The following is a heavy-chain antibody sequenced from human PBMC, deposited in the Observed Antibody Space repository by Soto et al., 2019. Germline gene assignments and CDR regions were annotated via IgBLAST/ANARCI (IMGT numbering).Heavy chain of an antibody. Sequence: ASVKVSYNASGYTLSSSGISWVRQAPGPGLEWMGWIGAYNGNTNYAQKLQGRVTMTTDTSTSSAYMDLRSRRSDDTAVYYCARDRTAAAGTRSFDYWGQGTLVNVSS. V-gene: IGHV1-18*01. CDR1: GYTLSSSG. CDR3: ARDRTAAAGTRSFDY. CDR2: IGAYNGNT. J-gene: IGHJ4*02. D-gene: IGHD6-13*01.